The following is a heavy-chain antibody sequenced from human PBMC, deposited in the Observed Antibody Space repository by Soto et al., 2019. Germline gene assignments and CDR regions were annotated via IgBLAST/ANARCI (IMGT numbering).Heavy chain of an antibody. CDR3: AGDCSSTSCYAYP. CDR2: ILPILDIA. CDR1: GGTFRSYT. V-gene: IGHV1-69*08. J-gene: IGHJ5*02. D-gene: IGHD2-2*01. Sequence: QVQLVQSGAEVKKPGSSVKVSCKASGGTFRSYTISWVRQAPGQGLKWMGRILPILDIAKYAQKFKGGVTITANKSTSTAYMGLSSLRSEDTAVYYCAGDCSSTSCYAYPWGQGTLVTVPS.